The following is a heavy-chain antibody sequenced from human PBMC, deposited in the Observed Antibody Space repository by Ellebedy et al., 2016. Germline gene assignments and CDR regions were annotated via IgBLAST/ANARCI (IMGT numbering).Heavy chain of an antibody. J-gene: IGHJ5*02. V-gene: IGHV3-11*01. CDR2: ISGSGETI. CDR3: ARDAGNPFNP. Sequence: GESLKISXAASGFTFSDHYMTWIRQAPGKGLEWVAYISGSGETIYYADSVKGRFIISRDNAKNSLYLQMNSLRVEDTAVYYCARDAGNPFNPWGQGTLVTVSS. CDR1: GFTFSDHY.